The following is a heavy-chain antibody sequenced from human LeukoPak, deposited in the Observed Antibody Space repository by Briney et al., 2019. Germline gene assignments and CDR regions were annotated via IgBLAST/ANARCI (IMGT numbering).Heavy chain of an antibody. J-gene: IGHJ3*02. CDR1: GGSFNDYN. CDR3: ASPLYYDILTGLDVRAFDI. Sequence: SETLSLTCVVSGGSFNDYNWIWVRQPPGKGLEWIGNIYYSGSTYYNPSLKSRVTISVDTSKNQFSLKLTSVTAADTAVYYCASPLYYDILTGLDVRAFDIWGQGTMVTVSS. V-gene: IGHV4-59*04. D-gene: IGHD3-9*01. CDR2: IYYSGST.